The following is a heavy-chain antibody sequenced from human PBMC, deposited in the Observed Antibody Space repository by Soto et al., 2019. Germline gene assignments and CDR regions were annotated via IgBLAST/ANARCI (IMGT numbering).Heavy chain of an antibody. V-gene: IGHV3-21*06. CDR1: GFTFSFYT. Sequence: EVQLVESGGGLVKPGGSLRLSCTASGFTFSFYTMNWVRQAPGKGLEWVSSIGSTSSDIYDADSVKGRFTVSRDNAKNSLYLQMSSLRAEDTAVYYCARLLHPYGSGSPFQSAYYGMDIWGQGTTVTVSS. CDR2: IGSTSSDI. D-gene: IGHD3-10*01. CDR3: ARLLHPYGSGSPFQSAYYGMDI. J-gene: IGHJ6*02.